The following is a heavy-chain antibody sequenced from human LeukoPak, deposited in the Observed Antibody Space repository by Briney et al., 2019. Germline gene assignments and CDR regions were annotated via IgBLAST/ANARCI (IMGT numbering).Heavy chain of an antibody. CDR2: INTGSDSI. CDR1: GFTFSSYW. Sequence: GGSLRLSCAASGFTFSSYWMSWVRQAPGKGLGWVSYINTGSDSIYYADSVKGRFTISRDNAKNSLFLQMNSLRAEDTAVYYCARDLYEVTEPLVDYWGQGTLVTVSS. J-gene: IGHJ4*02. V-gene: IGHV3-48*04. CDR3: ARDLYEVTEPLVDY. D-gene: IGHD2-21*02.